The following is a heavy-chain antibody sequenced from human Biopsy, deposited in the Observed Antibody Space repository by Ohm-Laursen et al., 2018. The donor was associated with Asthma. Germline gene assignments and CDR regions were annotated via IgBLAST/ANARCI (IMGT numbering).Heavy chain of an antibody. CDR1: GGSVTSGSYY. Sequence: SQTLSLTCSVSGGSVTSGSYYWSWVRQPPGKGLEWLGNIYYTGRTNYNTSLKSRLFISADTSKNHFSLKLTSVTAADKAVYYCTQDNVAHSSEYFYSWGQGSLVTVSS. CDR3: TQDNVAHSSEYFYS. J-gene: IGHJ1*01. D-gene: IGHD2-15*01. V-gene: IGHV4-61*03. CDR2: IYYTGRT.